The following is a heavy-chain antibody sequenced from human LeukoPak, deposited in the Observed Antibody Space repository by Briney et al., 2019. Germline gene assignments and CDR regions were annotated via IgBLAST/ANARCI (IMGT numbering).Heavy chain of an antibody. CDR3: ASAMVRGVIIDWFDY. Sequence: GESLKISCKGSGSSFTSYWIGWVRQMPGKGLEWMGIIYPGDSDTRYSPSFQGQVTISADKSISTAYLQWSSLKASDTAMYYCASAMVRGVIIDWFDYWGQGTLVTVSS. CDR1: GSSFTSYW. D-gene: IGHD3-10*01. CDR2: IYPGDSDT. V-gene: IGHV5-51*01. J-gene: IGHJ4*02.